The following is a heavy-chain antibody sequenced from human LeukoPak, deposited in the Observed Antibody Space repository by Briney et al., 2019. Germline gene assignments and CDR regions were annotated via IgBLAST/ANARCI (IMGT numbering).Heavy chain of an antibody. D-gene: IGHD3-9*01. J-gene: IGHJ4*02. V-gene: IGHV1-8*01. Sequence: ASVKVSCKASGYTLTSYDIKWVRQATGQGLEWMGWMNPNSGNTGYAQKFQGRVTMTMNTSISTAYMELSSLRSEDTAVYYCARGKIWYDILTGYYFDYWGQGTLVTVSS. CDR1: GYTLTSYD. CDR3: ARGKIWYDILTGYYFDY. CDR2: MNPNSGNT.